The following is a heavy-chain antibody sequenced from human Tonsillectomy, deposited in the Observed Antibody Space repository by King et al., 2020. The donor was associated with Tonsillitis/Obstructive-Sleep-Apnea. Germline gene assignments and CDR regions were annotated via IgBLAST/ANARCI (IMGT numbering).Heavy chain of an antibody. CDR2: ITTTGDP. CDR3: ARAYDSSGYYYYGLDV. V-gene: IGHV3-13*05. Sequence: QLMQSGGGLVQPGGSLRLSCAASGFTFSSYDMHWVRQVTGKGLEWVSGITTTGDPYYPGSVKGRFTISRENAKNSLYLQMNSLRAGDTAVYYCARAYDSSGYYYYGLDVWGQGTTVTVSS. J-gene: IGHJ6*02. CDR1: GFTFSSYD. D-gene: IGHD3-22*01.